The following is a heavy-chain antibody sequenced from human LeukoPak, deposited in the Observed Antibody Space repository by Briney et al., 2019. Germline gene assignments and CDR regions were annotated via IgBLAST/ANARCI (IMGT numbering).Heavy chain of an antibody. CDR1: GGSIGSGGYS. Sequence: SETLSLTCAVSGGSIGSGGYSWSWIRQPPGRGLEWIAYIYYKGNTHYNPSLESRLTISVDTSKNQFSLKLNSVTAADTAVYYCAGGVVVITTMYYYYYMDVWGKGTTVTISS. D-gene: IGHD3-22*01. J-gene: IGHJ6*03. CDR2: IYYKGNT. CDR3: AGGVVVITTMYYYYYMDV. V-gene: IGHV4-30-4*07.